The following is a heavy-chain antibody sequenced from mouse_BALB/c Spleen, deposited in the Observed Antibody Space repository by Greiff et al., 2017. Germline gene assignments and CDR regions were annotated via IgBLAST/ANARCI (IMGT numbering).Heavy chain of an antibody. V-gene: IGHV3-6*02. Sequence: DVKLQESGPGLVKPSQSLSLTCSVTGYSITSGYYWNWIRQFPGNKLEWMGYISYDGSNNYNPSLKNRISITRDTSKNQFFLKLNSVTTEDTATYYCARHYGSLLFDYWGQGTTLTVSS. CDR1: GYSITSGYY. CDR2: ISYDGSN. CDR3: ARHYGSLLFDY. D-gene: IGHD1-1*01. J-gene: IGHJ2*01.